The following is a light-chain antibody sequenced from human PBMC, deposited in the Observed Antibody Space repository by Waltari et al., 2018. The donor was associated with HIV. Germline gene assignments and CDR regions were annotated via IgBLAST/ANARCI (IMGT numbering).Light chain of an antibody. V-gene: IGLV1-40*01. CDR3: QSYDSSLSLVV. CDR2: GNS. Sequence: QSVLTPPPSVSGAPGQRVTISCPGRSSNIRAGYDVHWYQQLPGTAPKLLIYGNSNRPSGVPDRFSGSKSGTSASLAITGLQAEDEADYYCQSYDSSLSLVVFGGGTKLTVL. J-gene: IGLJ2*01. CDR1: SSNIRAGYD.